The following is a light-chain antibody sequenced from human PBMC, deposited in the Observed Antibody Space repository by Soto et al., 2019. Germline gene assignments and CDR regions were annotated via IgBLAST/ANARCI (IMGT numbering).Light chain of an antibody. J-gene: IGLJ1*01. CDR1: SSNIGNNY. CDR2: RND. V-gene: IGLV1-47*01. Sequence: QSVLTQPPSASGTPGQRVTVSCSGSSSNIGNNYVFWYQHLPGTAPKLLIYRNDQRPSGVSVRFSGSKSGTSASLAISGLRSEDEADYYCAAWDDSLSGSYVFGPGTKVTVL. CDR3: AAWDDSLSGSYV.